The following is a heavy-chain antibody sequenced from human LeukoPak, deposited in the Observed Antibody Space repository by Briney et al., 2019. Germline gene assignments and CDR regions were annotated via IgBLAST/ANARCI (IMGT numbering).Heavy chain of an antibody. D-gene: IGHD3-16*01. J-gene: IGHJ4*02. V-gene: IGHV3-21*06. CDR1: GFTFSTYH. CDR3: AGGGGGFDY. Sequence: GGSLRLSCAASGFTFSTYHMHWVRQAPGKGLEWVSSISYIDGYTYYADSVKGRFTTSRDIAKSSIYLQMNSLRDEDTAVYYCAGGGGGFDYWGQGTLVTVSS. CDR2: ISYIDGYT.